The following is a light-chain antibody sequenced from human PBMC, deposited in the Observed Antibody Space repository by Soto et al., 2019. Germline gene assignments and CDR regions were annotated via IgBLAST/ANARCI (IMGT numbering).Light chain of an antibody. CDR3: QRYHDWPPIT. CDR1: QTVSDD. J-gene: IGKJ3*01. Sequence: EIVMTQSPSTLFVSPGERATLSCRASQTVSDDLAWYQQKPGQAPRLLIYGASTRATDIPARFSGGVSGTEFTLTICSLQSEDSAIYYCQRYHDWPPITFCPGTKV. CDR2: GAS. V-gene: IGKV3-15*01.